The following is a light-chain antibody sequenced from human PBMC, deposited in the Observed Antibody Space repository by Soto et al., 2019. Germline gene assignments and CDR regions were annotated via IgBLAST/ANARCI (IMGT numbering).Light chain of an antibody. Sequence: QSVLTQPASVSGSPGQSITISCTGTSGDVDAFDYVSWYLQHPGKAPKLIIFEVNDRPSGVSDRFSGSKSGSTASLTISGLQAGDEADYFCTSFTSSSTQVFGTGTKVTVL. V-gene: IGLV2-14*01. CDR2: EVN. CDR1: SGDVDAFDY. CDR3: TSFTSSSTQV. J-gene: IGLJ1*01.